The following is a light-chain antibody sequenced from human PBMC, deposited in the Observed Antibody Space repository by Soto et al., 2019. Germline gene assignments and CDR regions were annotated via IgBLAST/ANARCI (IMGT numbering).Light chain of an antibody. CDR3: ATWDSSLGAYV. CDR2: ENN. V-gene: IGLV1-51*02. J-gene: IGLJ1*01. Sequence: QSVLTQPPSVSAAPGQKVTFSCSGGSSNIGNNFVSWYQQLPGTAPKLLIYENNKRPSGIPDRFSGSKSGTSATLGITGLQTGDEADYYCATWDSSLGAYVFGTGTKVTVL. CDR1: SSNIGNNF.